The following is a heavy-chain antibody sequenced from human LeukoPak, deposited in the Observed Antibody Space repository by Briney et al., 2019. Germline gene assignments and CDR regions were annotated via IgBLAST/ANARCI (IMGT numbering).Heavy chain of an antibody. CDR2: INIDGSHT. CDR3: ARIIVGATGVDY. D-gene: IGHD1-26*01. Sequence: GGSLRLSCAASGFTFSNAWMSWVRQAPGKGLVWVSRINIDGSHTDYADSVKGRFTVSRDNAKNTLYLQMNSLRAEDTAVYYCARIIVGATGVDYWGQGTLVTVSS. CDR1: GFTFSNAW. J-gene: IGHJ4*02. V-gene: IGHV3-74*01.